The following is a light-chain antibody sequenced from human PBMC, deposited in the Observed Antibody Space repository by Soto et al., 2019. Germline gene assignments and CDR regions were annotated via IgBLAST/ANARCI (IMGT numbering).Light chain of an antibody. CDR2: DAS. CDR3: QQALT. CDR1: QGVSSY. J-gene: IGKJ4*01. Sequence: EIVLTQSPATLSLSPGERATLSCRASQGVSSYLAWYQQKPGQAPRLLIYDASNRATGIPARFSGSGPGTDFTLPISSLEPEDFAVYYCQQALTFGGGTKVEIK. V-gene: IGKV3D-11*01.